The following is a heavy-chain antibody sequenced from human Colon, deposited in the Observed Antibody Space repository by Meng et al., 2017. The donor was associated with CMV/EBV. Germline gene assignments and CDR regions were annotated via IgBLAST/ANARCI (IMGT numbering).Heavy chain of an antibody. Sequence: SVKVSCKASGGTLKNYGISWVRQAPGQGLEWIGGILPIFMTTNYGQKFQGRLTITTDESASTSYMELRSLRSDDTAVYYCARDRGDSGFDAWGQGTLVTVSS. D-gene: IGHD2-21*01. CDR2: ILPIFMTT. CDR3: ARDRGDSGFDA. J-gene: IGHJ4*02. CDR1: GGTLKNYG. V-gene: IGHV1-69*05.